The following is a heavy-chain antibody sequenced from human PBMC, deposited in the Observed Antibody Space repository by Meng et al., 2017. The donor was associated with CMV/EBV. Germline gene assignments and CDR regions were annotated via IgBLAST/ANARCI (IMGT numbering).Heavy chain of an antibody. D-gene: IGHD5-24*01. V-gene: IGHV4-39*01. J-gene: IGHJ4*02. CDR2: IYYSGST. CDR1: GGSISSSSYY. Sequence: GSLRLSCTVSGGSISSSSYYWGWIRQPPGKGLEWIGSIYYSGSTYYNPSLKSRVTISVDTSKNQFSLKLSSVTAEDTAVYYCARLGDGYNSGYFDYWGQGTLVTVSS. CDR3: ARLGDGYNSGYFDY.